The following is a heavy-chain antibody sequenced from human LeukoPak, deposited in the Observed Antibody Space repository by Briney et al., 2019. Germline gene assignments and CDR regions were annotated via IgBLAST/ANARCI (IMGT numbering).Heavy chain of an antibody. CDR2: FDPEDGET. CDR1: GYTLTELS. CDR3: ATTADDFWSGYYYWDY. D-gene: IGHD3-3*01. V-gene: IGHV1-24*01. Sequence: ASVKVSCKVSGYTLTELSMHWVRQAPGKGLEWMGGFDPEDGETIYAQKFQGRVTMTEDTSTDTAYMELSSLRSEDTAVYYCATTADDFWSGYYYWDYWGQGTLVTVSS. J-gene: IGHJ4*02.